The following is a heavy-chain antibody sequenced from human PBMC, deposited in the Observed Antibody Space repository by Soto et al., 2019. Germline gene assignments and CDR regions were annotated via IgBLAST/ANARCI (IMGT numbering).Heavy chain of an antibody. V-gene: IGHV4-59*01. CDR3: PRDKGRYGGWFDP. J-gene: IGHJ5*02. D-gene: IGHD1-26*01. CDR2: IYYSGST. CDR1: GGSISSYY. Sequence: QVQLQESGPGLVKPSETLSLTCTVSGGSISSYYWSWIRQPPGKGLEWIGYIYYSGSTNYNSSLNSRVTIPVDTSENQCFLKLSSVTAADTAVYYCPRDKGRYGGWFDPWGQGTLVTVSS.